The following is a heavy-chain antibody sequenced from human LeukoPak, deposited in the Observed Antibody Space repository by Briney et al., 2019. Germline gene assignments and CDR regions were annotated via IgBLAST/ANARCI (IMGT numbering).Heavy chain of an antibody. CDR1: GGSISSGGYY. V-gene: IGHV4-31*03. J-gene: IGHJ3*02. CDR2: IYYSGST. D-gene: IGHD1-14*01. Sequence: SETLSLTCTVSGGSISSGGYYWSWIRQHPGKGLEWIGYIYYSGSTHYNPSLKSRLSISVDTSKNQFSLKLSSVTAADTAVYYCARHQNLAFDIWGQGTMVTVSS. CDR3: ARHQNLAFDI.